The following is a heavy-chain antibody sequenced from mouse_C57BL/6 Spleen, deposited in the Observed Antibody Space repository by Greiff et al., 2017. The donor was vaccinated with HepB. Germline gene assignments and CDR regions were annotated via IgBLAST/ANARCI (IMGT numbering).Heavy chain of an antibody. CDR2: IDPSDSYT. CDR3: ARSTGRGGFAY. J-gene: IGHJ3*01. CDR1: GYTFTSYW. Sequence: VQLQQSGAELVKPGASVKLSCKASGYTFTSYWMQWVKQRPGQGLEWIGEIDPSDSYTNYNQKVKGKATLTVDTSSSTAYMQLSSLTSEDSAVYYCARSTGRGGFAYWGQGTLVTVSA. V-gene: IGHV1-50*01. D-gene: IGHD4-1*01.